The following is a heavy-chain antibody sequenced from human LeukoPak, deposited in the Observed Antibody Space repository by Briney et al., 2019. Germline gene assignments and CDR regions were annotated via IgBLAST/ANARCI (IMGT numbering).Heavy chain of an antibody. CDR2: IYISGST. J-gene: IGHJ4*02. Sequence: PSETLSLTCTVSGGSISNYYWSWIRQSAGKRLEWIGRIYISGSTTYNPSLKSRVTMSVDTSKNQFSLKLSSVTAADTALYYCARGNYCSGGSCSVFYFDYWGQGTLVTVSS. V-gene: IGHV4-4*07. CDR3: ARGNYCSGGSCSVFYFDY. D-gene: IGHD2-15*01. CDR1: GGSISNYY.